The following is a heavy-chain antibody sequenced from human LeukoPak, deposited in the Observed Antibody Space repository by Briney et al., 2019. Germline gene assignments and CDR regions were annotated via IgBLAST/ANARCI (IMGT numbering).Heavy chain of an antibody. CDR2: LYYSGRT. J-gene: IGHJ2*01. V-gene: IGHV4-39*07. D-gene: IGHD3-10*01. Sequence: SETLSLTCIVSGGSVSSSTDYWGWIRQPPGKGLEWIGSLYYSGRTSYNPSLKSRITISQDTSKNQFSLKLTSVTAADTAVYYCAREYYYGSGSYSPIWYFDLWGRGTLVTVSS. CDR3: AREYYYGSGSYSPIWYFDL. CDR1: GGSVSSSTDY.